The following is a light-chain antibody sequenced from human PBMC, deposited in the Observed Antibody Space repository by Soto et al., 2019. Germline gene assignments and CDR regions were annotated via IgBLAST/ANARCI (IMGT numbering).Light chain of an antibody. CDR2: FND. J-gene: IGLJ3*02. Sequence: QSVLTQPPSASGTPGQRVSISCSGGRSNIGSNLVSWYQQLPGTAPKLLLYFNDQRPSGVPDRFSGSKSGTSASLAVSELQSEDEADYFSASCDDSLKGVLFAGGTKLTVL. CDR1: RSNIGSNL. CDR3: ASCDDSLKGVL. V-gene: IGLV1-44*01.